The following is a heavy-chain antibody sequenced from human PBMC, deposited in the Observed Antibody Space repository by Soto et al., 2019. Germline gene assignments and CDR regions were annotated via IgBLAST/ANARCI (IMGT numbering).Heavy chain of an antibody. CDR1: GFTFSNAW. CDR3: TTEGALEGIVVVPAAPPSGYSSGWEQNYFDY. CDR2: IKSKTDGGTT. V-gene: IGHV3-15*07. Sequence: EVQLVESGGGLVKPGGSLRLSCAASGFTFSNAWMNWVRQAPGKGLEWVGRIKSKTDGGTTDYAAPVKGRFTISRDDSKNTLNLQMNSLKTEDTAVYYCTTEGALEGIVVVPAAPPSGYSSGWEQNYFDYWGQGTLVTVSS. J-gene: IGHJ4*02. D-gene: IGHD2-2*01.